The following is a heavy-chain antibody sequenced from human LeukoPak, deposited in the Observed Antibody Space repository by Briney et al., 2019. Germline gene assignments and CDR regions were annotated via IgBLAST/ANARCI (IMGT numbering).Heavy chain of an antibody. D-gene: IGHD3-10*01. CDR1: VGSISSYY. CDR3: ARGRVRGVIMPFFI. J-gene: IGHJ3*02. V-gene: IGHV4-59*01. CDR2: IYYSGCT. Sequence: AETLSLTCTVSVGSISSYYWSWIRQPPGKGLEWIGYIYYSGCTNSKASVKSRVTISVDTSKDPFYLKLSSVTAAATAVYYCARGRVRGVIMPFFIWGQGTMVTVSS.